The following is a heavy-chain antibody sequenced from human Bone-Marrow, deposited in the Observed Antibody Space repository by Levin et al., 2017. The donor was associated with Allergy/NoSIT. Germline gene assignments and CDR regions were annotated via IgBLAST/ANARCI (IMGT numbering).Heavy chain of an antibody. CDR1: GYSFANYW. V-gene: IGHV5-51*01. D-gene: IGHD3-22*01. J-gene: IGHJ5*02. CDR2: INPGDSDT. Sequence: KVSCKGTGYSFANYWIAWVRQMPGKGLEWMGIINPGDSDTRYSPSFQGQVTISADKSITTAYLQWSSLKASDTAIYYCARRHDSSGYYGNSWFGHWGPGTLVTVSS. CDR3: ARRHDSSGYYGNSWFGH.